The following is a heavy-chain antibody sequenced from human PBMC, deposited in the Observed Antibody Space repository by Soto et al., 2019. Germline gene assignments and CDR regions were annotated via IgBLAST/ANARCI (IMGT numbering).Heavy chain of an antibody. Sequence: QVQVQESGPGLVRPSGTLSLTCVVSGGSITTNNWWSWVRQPPGKGLEGIGEVHHDGSTNYNAALKSRVTVTLDKSKNQFSLNLNSVTAADTAVYYCARLYGDDEDYWGQGTLVTVSS. CDR2: VHHDGST. V-gene: IGHV4-4*02. CDR3: ARLYGDDEDY. J-gene: IGHJ4*02. CDR1: GGSITTNNW. D-gene: IGHD4-17*01.